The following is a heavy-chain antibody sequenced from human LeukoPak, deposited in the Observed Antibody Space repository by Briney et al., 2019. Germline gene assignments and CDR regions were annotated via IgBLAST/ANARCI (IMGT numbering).Heavy chain of an antibody. V-gene: IGHV4-59*01. CDR1: GGSISGYY. CDR3: AARGQGSSLSYFVY. CDR2: IYNSGIT. Sequence: PSETLSLTCTVSGGSISGYYWTWIRQLPGKGLEWIGYIYNSGITNYSPSLKTRVTISVDTSKNQFSLKLRSVTAADTAVYYCAARGQGSSLSYFVYWGQGTLVTVSS. D-gene: IGHD3-10*01. J-gene: IGHJ4*02.